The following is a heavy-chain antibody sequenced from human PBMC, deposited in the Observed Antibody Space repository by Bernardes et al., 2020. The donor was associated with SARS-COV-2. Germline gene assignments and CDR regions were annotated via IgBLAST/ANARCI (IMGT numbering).Heavy chain of an antibody. CDR1: GFTISSYA. D-gene: IGHD2-21*02. Sequence: GTLRLSCSASGFTISSYAMQWIRQAPGKGPEYVSGISSDGAHTYYVDTVKGRFTISRDNSKNPLYLEMSSLRPEDTAVYYCVNSFAQAMTVNFMWGQGTLVTVSS. CDR2: ISSDGAHT. V-gene: IGHV3-64D*08. J-gene: IGHJ4*02. CDR3: VNSFAQAMTVNFM.